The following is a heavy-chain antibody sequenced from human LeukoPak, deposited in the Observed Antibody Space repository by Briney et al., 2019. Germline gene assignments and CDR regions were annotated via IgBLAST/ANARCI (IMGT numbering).Heavy chain of an antibody. CDR2: ISGSGGST. CDR3: ARDVTPFDYGGRALPSY. Sequence: PGGSLRLSCAASGFTFSIYAMTWVRQAPGKGLEWVSAISGSGGSTYYADSVKGRFTISRDNSKNTLYLQMNSLRAEDTAVYYCARDVTPFDYGGRALPSYWGQGTLVTVSS. CDR1: GFTFSIYA. D-gene: IGHD4-23*01. J-gene: IGHJ4*02. V-gene: IGHV3-23*01.